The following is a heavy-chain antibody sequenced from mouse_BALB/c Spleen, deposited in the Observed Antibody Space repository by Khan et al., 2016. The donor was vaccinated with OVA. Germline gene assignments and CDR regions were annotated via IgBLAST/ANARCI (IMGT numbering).Heavy chain of an antibody. J-gene: IGHJ2*01. CDR2: ISYSGNT. D-gene: IGHD1-1*01. CDR3: ARVYGGDFDY. CDR1: GYSITSDYA. V-gene: IGHV3-2*02. Sequence: EVKLEVSGPGLVKPSQSLSLTCTVTGYSITSDYAWNWIRQFPGNKLEWMGFISYSGNTNYNPSLKSRISITRDTSKNQFFLQLNSVTTEDTATYYCARVYGGDFDYWGQRTTLTVSS.